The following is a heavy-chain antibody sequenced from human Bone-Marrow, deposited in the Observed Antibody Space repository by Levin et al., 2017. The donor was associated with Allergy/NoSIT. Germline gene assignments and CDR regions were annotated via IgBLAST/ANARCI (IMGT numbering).Heavy chain of an antibody. CDR1: GGSISSSSYY. Sequence: GSLRLSCTVSGGSISSSSYYWAWIRQPPGKGLEWIGSIYLSGSTYYNPSLKSRVTISLETSKNQFSLKLSSVAAADTAVYYCARGEWLLFSYWGQGTLVTVSS. V-gene: IGHV4-39*07. CDR2: IYLSGST. J-gene: IGHJ4*02. D-gene: IGHD3-3*01. CDR3: ARGEWLLFSY.